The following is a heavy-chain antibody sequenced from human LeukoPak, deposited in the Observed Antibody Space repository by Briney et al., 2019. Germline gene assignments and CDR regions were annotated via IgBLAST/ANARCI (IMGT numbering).Heavy chain of an antibody. CDR2: ISGSGGNT. J-gene: IGHJ4*02. Sequence: GGFLRLSCAASGFTFTNCAMAWVRQAPGKGLEWVSTISGSGGNTYYADSVKGRFTISRDNSKNTLYLQMNSLRAEDTAIYYCAKGGPTVRXVDSWGQGTLVTVSS. CDR3: AKGGPTVRXVDS. CDR1: GFTFTNCA. V-gene: IGHV3-23*01.